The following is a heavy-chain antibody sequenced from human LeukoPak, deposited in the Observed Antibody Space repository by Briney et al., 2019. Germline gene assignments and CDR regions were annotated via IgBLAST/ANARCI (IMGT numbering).Heavy chain of an antibody. CDR2: ISDSGGSK. CDR1: GITLSNYG. V-gene: IGHV3-23*01. CDR3: AKRGVVIRVILVGFHKEAYYFES. D-gene: IGHD3/OR15-3a*01. Sequence: PGGSLRLSCAVSGITLSNYGMSWVRQAPGKGLEWVAGISDSGGSKKYADSVKGRFTIARDNRKNTLYLQMNSLRAEDTAVYFCAKRGVVIRVILVGFHKEAYYFESWGQGALATVSS. J-gene: IGHJ4*02.